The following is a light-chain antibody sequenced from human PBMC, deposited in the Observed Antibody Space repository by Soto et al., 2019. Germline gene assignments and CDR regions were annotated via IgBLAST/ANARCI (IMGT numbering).Light chain of an antibody. CDR3: CSYAGSYTLL. J-gene: IGLJ2*01. V-gene: IGLV2-11*01. CDR2: DVT. Sequence: QSVLTQPRSVSGSPGQSVTISCTGTSSDVGGYNYVSWYQQHPGKAPQLMIYDVTKRPSGVPDRFSGSKSGNTASLTISGLQAEDEADYYCCSYAGSYTLLFGGGTKLTVL. CDR1: SSDVGGYNY.